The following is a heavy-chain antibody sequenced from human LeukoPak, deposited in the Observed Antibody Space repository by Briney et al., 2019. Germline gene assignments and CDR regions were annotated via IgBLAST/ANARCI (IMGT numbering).Heavy chain of an antibody. CDR2: ISGSSSYI. CDR1: GFTFSSYS. V-gene: IGHV3-21*01. Sequence: GGSLRLSCAASGFTFSSYSMNWVRQAPGKGLEWVSSISGSSSYIYYADSVKGRFTISRDNAKNSLYLQMNSLRAQDTAVYYCARDGYTSDAFDIWGQGTMVTVSS. J-gene: IGHJ3*02. CDR3: ARDGYTSDAFDI. D-gene: IGHD5-24*01.